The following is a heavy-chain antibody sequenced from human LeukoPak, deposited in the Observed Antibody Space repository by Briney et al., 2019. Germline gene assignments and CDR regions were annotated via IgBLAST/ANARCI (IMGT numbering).Heavy chain of an antibody. CDR2: ISGYNGNT. J-gene: IGHJ3*02. CDR1: GYTFTSYG. V-gene: IGHV1-18*01. D-gene: IGHD3-10*01. CDR3: ARSLTIREGDAFDI. Sequence: GASVKVSCKASGYTFTSYGISWVRQAPGQGLEWMGWISGYNGNTNFARKLQGRVTMTTDTSTSTAYMELRSLRSDDTAVYYCARSLTIREGDAFDIWGQGTMVTVSS.